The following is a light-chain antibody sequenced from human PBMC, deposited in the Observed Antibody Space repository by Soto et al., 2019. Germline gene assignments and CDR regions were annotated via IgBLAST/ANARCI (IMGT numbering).Light chain of an antibody. J-gene: IGLJ2*01. CDR2: EVS. CDR3: SSYTSSSTPI. Sequence: QSGRTQPASVSGSPGPSITISCTGTSSDVGVYNYVSWYQQHPCKAPKVMIYEVSNRLSGVSNRFSGSKSGNTASLTISGLQAEDEADYYCSSYTSSSTPIFGGGTKLTVL. V-gene: IGLV2-14*01. CDR1: SSDVGVYNY.